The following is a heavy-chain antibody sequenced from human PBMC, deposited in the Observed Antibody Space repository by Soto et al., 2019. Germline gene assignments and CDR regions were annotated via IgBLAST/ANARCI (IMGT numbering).Heavy chain of an antibody. D-gene: IGHD3-3*01. Sequence: GGSLRLSXTASGFTFGDYAMSWFRQAPGKGLEWVGFIRSKAYGGTTEYAASVKGRFTISRDDSKSIAYQQMNSLKTEDTAVYYCTSSHYDFWSGYYYGMDVWGQGTTVTV. V-gene: IGHV3-49*03. CDR3: TSSHYDFWSGYYYGMDV. J-gene: IGHJ6*02. CDR1: GFTFGDYA. CDR2: IRSKAYGGTT.